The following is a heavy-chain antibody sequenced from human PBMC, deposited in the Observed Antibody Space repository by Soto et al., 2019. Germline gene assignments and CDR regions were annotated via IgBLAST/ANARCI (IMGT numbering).Heavy chain of an antibody. CDR1: GGTFSTYT. CDR3: SVGSCSAENFVS. J-gene: IGHJ3*01. CDR2: IIPMLNIT. Sequence: QVQLVQSGAEVKKPGSSVKVSCKASGGTFSTYTIIWVRQAPGQGLEWMGRIIPMLNITNTAQSFQDRVTIMADKSTSTAYLELTTLRSDDTAMYFWSVGSCSAENFVSWGCGTMVTVFS. D-gene: IGHD6-13*01. V-gene: IGHV1-69*02.